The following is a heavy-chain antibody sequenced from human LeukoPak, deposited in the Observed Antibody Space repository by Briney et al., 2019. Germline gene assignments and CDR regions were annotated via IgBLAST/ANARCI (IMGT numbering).Heavy chain of an antibody. J-gene: IGHJ4*02. CDR3: ARDLYYTSGIYKGLDY. D-gene: IGHD3-10*01. CDR2: INPNFGDT. CDR1: GYTFISYY. Sequence: ASVKVSCKASGYTFISYYIHWVRQAPGQGLDWLGIINPNFGDTKYAQRFQGRVIMTRDTSTNTVYMELSSLRSEDTAVYYCARDLYYTSGIYKGLDYWGQGTLVTVSS. V-gene: IGHV1-46*01.